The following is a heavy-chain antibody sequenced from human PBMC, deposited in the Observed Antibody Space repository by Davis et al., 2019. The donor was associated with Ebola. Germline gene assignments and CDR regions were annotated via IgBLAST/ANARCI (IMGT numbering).Heavy chain of an antibody. CDR1: GFVFGDYA. V-gene: IGHV3-49*04. D-gene: IGHD3-22*01. CDR2: IRSEAYGGTT. Sequence: GESLKISCTASGFVFGDYAMSWVRQAPGKGLEWVGFIRSEAYGGTTGHAASVKGRFTISRDDSKSIAYLQMNSLKTEDTAMYYCTRSYYYDSSGFSIWGQGTMVTVSS. J-gene: IGHJ3*02. CDR3: TRSYYYDSSGFSI.